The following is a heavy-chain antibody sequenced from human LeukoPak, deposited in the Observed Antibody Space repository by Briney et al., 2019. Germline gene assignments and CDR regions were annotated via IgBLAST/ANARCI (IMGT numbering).Heavy chain of an antibody. J-gene: IGHJ4*02. V-gene: IGHV4-39*07. CDR1: GGSISSSSYY. CDR2: IYYSGST. CDR3: ARDGVAVAGNDY. D-gene: IGHD6-19*01. Sequence: SETLSLTCTVSGGSISSSSYYWGWIRQPPGKGLEWIGSIYYSGSTYYNPSLKSRVTISVDTSKNQFSLKLSSVTAADTAVYYCARDGVAVAGNDYWGQGTLVTVSS.